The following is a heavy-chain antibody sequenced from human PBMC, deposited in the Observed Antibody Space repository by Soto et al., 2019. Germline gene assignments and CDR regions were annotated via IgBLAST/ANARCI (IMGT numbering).Heavy chain of an antibody. CDR2: ITPLLGFS. V-gene: IGHV1-69*02. CDR3: ARGGDWYGP. CDR1: GGTFGDMT. Sequence: QVQLVQSGAEVKKPGSSVKVSCTASGGTFGDMTISWLRQAPGQGLEWMGKITPLLGFSKYTERFQGRLTITADKSTATANMELISLRSEATAVYYCARGGDWYGPWGQGTLVTVSS. J-gene: IGHJ5*02.